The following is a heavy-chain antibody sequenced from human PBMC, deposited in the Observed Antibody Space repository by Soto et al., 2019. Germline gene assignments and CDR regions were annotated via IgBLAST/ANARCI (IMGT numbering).Heavy chain of an antibody. D-gene: IGHD6-19*01. CDR2: INPSGGST. Sequence: QVQLVQSGAEVKKPGASVKDSCKASGYTFTSYYMHWERQAHGQGLEWMGIINPSGGSTSYAQKFQGRVTMTRDTSTSTVYMELSSLRSEDTAVYYCARGIAVAGTIFDYWGQGTLVTVSS. J-gene: IGHJ4*02. CDR3: ARGIAVAGTIFDY. V-gene: IGHV1-46*03. CDR1: GYTFTSYY.